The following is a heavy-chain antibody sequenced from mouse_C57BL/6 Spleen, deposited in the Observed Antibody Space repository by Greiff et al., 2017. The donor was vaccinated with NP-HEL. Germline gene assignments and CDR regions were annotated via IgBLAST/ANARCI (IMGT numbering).Heavy chain of an antibody. V-gene: IGHV1-18*01. CDR1: GYTFTDYN. Sequence: EVQLQQSGPELVKPGASVKIPCKASGYTFTDYNMDWVKQSHGKSLEWIGDINPNSGGTIYNQKFKGKASLTVDKSSSTAYMELRSLTSEDTAVYYCARRGGQLALFAYWGQGTLVTVSA. CDR2: INPNSGGT. J-gene: IGHJ3*01. CDR3: ARRGGQLALFAY. D-gene: IGHD4-1*02.